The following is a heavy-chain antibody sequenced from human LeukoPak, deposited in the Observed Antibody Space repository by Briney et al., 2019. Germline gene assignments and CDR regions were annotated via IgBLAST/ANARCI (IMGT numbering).Heavy chain of an antibody. Sequence: SETLSLTCTVSGGSISSGGYYWSWIRQHPGKGLEWIGYIYYSGSTYYNPSLKSRVTISVDTSKNQFSLKLSSVTAADTAVYYCARDTRGGVINTPHSSHFDYWGQGTLVTVSS. CDR1: GGSISSGGYY. J-gene: IGHJ4*02. V-gene: IGHV4-31*03. CDR2: IYYSGST. CDR3: ARDTRGGVINTPHSSHFDY. D-gene: IGHD3-10*01.